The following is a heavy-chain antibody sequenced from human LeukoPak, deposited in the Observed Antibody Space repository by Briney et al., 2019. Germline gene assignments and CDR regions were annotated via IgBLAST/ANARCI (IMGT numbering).Heavy chain of an antibody. V-gene: IGHV4-4*07. Sequence: PSETLSLTCTVSGGSISSYYCSWIRQPAGKGLEWIGRIYPSGSTSYSPSLKTRVTMSVDTSKNQFSLKLSSVTAADTAVYYCARDRQYSRHWFDPWGQGTLVAVSS. CDR1: GGSISSYY. D-gene: IGHD2-15*01. J-gene: IGHJ5*02. CDR3: ARDRQYSRHWFDP. CDR2: IYPSGST.